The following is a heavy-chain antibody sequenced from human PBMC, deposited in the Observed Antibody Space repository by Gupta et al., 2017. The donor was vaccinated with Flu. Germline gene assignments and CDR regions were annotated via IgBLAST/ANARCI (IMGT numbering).Heavy chain of an antibody. CDR1: GFTFTRYW. V-gene: IGHV3-7*01. Sequence: EVQLVESGGGLVQPGGSLRRSCAASGFTFTRYWMTWVRQAPGKGLEWVASINPDGSETYYVDSVKGRFTISRDNAHNSLYLHMNSLRAEDTSLFYCARDLNWDSYWGHGTLVTVSS. CDR2: INPDGSET. D-gene: IGHD1-7*01. CDR3: ARDLNWDSY. J-gene: IGHJ4*01.